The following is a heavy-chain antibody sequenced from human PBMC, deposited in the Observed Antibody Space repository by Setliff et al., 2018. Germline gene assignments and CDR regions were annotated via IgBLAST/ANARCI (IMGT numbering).Heavy chain of an antibody. V-gene: IGHV1-46*04. Sequence: ASVKVSCKASGFSFTDYLMNWVRQAPGQGLEWMGIINPRAGTTSYAQKLQGRVTMTRDTSTNTVYMELSSLRSEDTAVYYCARERGDIVTTTSYYYYLDVWGKGTTVTVSS. CDR2: INPRAGTT. CDR1: GFSFTDYL. J-gene: IGHJ6*03. CDR3: ARERGDIVTTTSYYYYLDV. D-gene: IGHD5-12*01.